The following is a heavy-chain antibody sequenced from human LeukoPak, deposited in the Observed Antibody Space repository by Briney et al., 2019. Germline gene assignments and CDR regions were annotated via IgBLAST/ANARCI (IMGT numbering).Heavy chain of an antibody. V-gene: IGHV1-18*01. CDR1: GYSFTNYG. CDR2: SSAYNANA. J-gene: IGHJ5*02. CDR3: ATTTFYYDSTGLMNH. D-gene: IGHD3-22*01. Sequence: ASVKVSCKASGYSFTNYGISWVRQAPGLGLEWMGWSSAYNANANYAQSLQGRVTMTTDTSTNTVYMELRSLRSDDTAVYYCATTTFYYDSTGLMNHWGQGTLVTVSS.